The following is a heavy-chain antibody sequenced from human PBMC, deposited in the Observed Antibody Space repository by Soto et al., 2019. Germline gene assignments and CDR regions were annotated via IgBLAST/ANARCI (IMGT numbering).Heavy chain of an antibody. CDR2: LYWYDDK. V-gene: IGHV2-5*01. J-gene: IGHJ6*02. CDR1: AFSLSTGGVG. CDR3: IQRRRGGGCIQSYASYYYYSMDV. Sequence: QITLKESGPSLVKPTQTLTLTCTFSAFSLSTGGVGVAWIRQPPGKALEWLALLYWYDDKRYSPSLRSRLTITKYTSKNQVVLTMTTLDPADTAPYYSIQRRRGGGCIQSYASYYYYSMDVWGQVTTVTVSS. D-gene: IGHD2-15*01.